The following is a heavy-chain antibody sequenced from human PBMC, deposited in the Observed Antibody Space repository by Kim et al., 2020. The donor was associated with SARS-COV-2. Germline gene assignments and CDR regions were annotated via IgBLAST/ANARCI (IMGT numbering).Heavy chain of an antibody. CDR1: GYTFTTRY. CDR2: INPDSGVT. V-gene: IGHV1-2*05. CDR3: ARGNTETIDY. Sequence: ASVKVSCKTSGYTFTTRYLHWVRQAPGHGLEWMERINPDSGVTDYAQRFQGRVTMTRDKSISTVYMELSSLRSDDTVVYYCARGNTETIDYWGQGTLVTVSS. J-gene: IGHJ4*02.